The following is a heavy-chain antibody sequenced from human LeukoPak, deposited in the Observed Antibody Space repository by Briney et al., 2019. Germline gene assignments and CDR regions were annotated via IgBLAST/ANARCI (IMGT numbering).Heavy chain of an antibody. V-gene: IGHV4-39*01. CDR3: ARRYYDFWSGYYLDY. J-gene: IGHJ4*02. Sequence: PSETLSLTCTVSGGSISSSSYYWGWIRQPPGKGLEWIGSIYYSGSTYYNPSLKSRITISVDTSKNQFSLKLSSVTAADTAVYYCARRYYDFWSGYYLDYWGQGTLVTVSS. CDR1: GGSISSSSYY. CDR2: IYYSGST. D-gene: IGHD3-3*01.